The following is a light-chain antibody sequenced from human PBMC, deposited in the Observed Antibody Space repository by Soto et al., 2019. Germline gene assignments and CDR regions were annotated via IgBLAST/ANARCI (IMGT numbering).Light chain of an antibody. CDR3: QQYGSSPPWT. CDR2: GAS. CDR1: QSVSSSY. V-gene: IGKV3-20*01. J-gene: IGKJ1*01. Sequence: EIVLTQSPVTLSLSPGERATLSCSASQSVSSSYLAWYQQKPGQAPRLLIYGASSRATGIPDRFRGSGSGTDFTLTISRLEPEDFAVYYCQQYGSSPPWTFGQGTKVDIK.